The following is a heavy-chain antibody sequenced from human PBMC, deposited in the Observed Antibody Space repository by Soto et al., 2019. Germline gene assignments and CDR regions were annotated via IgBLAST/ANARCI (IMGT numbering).Heavy chain of an antibody. CDR3: AREGSGIFHLEYGMDV. J-gene: IGHJ6*02. Sequence: GASVKVSCKASGYTFTSYDINWVRQATGQGLEWMGWINPNSGNTGYAQKFQGRVTMTRNTSISTAYMELSSLRSEDTAVYYCAREGSGIFHLEYGMDVWGQGTTVTVSS. CDR2: INPNSGNT. CDR1: GYTFTSYD. V-gene: IGHV1-8*01. D-gene: IGHD3-10*01.